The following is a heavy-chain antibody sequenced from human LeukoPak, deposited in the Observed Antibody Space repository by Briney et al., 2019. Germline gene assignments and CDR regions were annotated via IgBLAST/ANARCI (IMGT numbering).Heavy chain of an antibody. CDR1: GYTFTGYY. CDR2: INPNSGGT. J-gene: IGHJ4*02. Sequence: ASVKVSCKASGYTFTGYYMHWVRQAPGQGLEWMGWINPNSGGTNYAQKFQGRVTMTRDTSISTAYMELSRLRSDDTAVYYCARDLGAYYDILTGYSANHFDYWGQGTLVTVSS. V-gene: IGHV1-2*02. CDR3: ARDLGAYYDILTGYSANHFDY. D-gene: IGHD3-9*01.